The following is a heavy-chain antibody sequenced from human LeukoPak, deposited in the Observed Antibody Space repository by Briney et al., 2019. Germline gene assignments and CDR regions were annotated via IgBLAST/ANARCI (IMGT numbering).Heavy chain of an antibody. J-gene: IGHJ4*02. D-gene: IGHD6-13*01. Sequence: GASVKVSCKASGYTFTGYYMHWVRQAPGQGLEWMGWINPNSGGTNYAQKFQGRVTMTRDTSISTAYMELSRLRSDDTAVYYCARGTNFQQTETLDSSCPDYWGQGTLVTVSS. CDR2: INPNSGGT. V-gene: IGHV1-2*02. CDR3: ARGTNFQQTETLDSSCPDY. CDR1: GYTFTGYY.